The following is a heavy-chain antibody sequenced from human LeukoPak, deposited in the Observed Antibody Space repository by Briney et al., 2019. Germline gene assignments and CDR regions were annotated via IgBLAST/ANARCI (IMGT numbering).Heavy chain of an antibody. CDR1: GGSFGGYY. D-gene: IGHD4-17*01. CDR2: IYSSGTT. Sequence: SETLSLTCAVYGGSFGGYYWSCIRQPAGKGLEWIGHIYSSGTTNYNPSLKSRVTMSVDTSKNQFSLKLSSVTAADTAVYYCARESYGRLDSWGQGTLVSVSS. CDR3: ARESYGRLDS. J-gene: IGHJ4*02. V-gene: IGHV4-4*07.